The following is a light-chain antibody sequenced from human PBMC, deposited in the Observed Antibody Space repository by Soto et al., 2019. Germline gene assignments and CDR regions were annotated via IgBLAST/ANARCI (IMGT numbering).Light chain of an antibody. V-gene: IGLV2-14*01. J-gene: IGLJ1*01. Sequence: LTHPASVSGSPGQSIAISCTGTSSDVGGYKYVSWYQQHPGKAPKLLISEVSNRPSGVSDRFSGSKSGNTASLTISGLQAEDEADYYCSSFTSSYTFVFGSGTKVTVL. CDR3: SSFTSSYTFV. CDR1: SSDVGGYKY. CDR2: EVS.